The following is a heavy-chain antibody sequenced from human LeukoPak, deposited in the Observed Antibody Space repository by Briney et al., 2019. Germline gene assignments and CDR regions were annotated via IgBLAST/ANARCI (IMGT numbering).Heavy chain of an antibody. V-gene: IGHV3-21*01. CDR1: GFTFSSYS. D-gene: IGHD6-13*01. Sequence: GGSLRLSCAASGFTFSSYSMNWVRQAPGKGLEWVSSISSSSSYIYYADSVKGRFTISRDNAKNSLYLQMNSLRAEDTAVYYCARDIAAAGPPIFDYGGQGTLVTVSS. J-gene: IGHJ4*02. CDR3: ARDIAAAGPPIFDY. CDR2: ISSSSSYI.